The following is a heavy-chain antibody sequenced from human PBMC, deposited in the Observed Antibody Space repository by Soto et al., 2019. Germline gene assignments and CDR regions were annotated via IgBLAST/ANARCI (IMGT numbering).Heavy chain of an antibody. J-gene: IGHJ4*02. CDR2: INPASGST. CDR3: ARDLAAGDH. D-gene: IGHD6-13*01. V-gene: IGHV1-46*01. Sequence: QVQLVQSGAEVKKPGASVKLSCRTSGYTFTHYYIHWVRQAPGQGLEWLAIINPASGSTNYAQDFQGRVTVTMDTSTTTVYMELSGLRAEDTAIFYGARDLAAGDHWGQGTLVTVSS. CDR1: GYTFTHYY.